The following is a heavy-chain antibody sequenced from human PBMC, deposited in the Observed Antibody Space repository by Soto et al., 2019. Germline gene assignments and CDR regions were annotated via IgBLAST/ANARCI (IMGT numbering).Heavy chain of an antibody. V-gene: IGHV4-34*01. CDR3: ARDPLAYWASTSYYYLDV. Sequence: SETLSLTCGVYGGSFSGYYWNWIRQPPGKGLEWIGEIDHSGSSNFNPFLKSRVTISVDTSKNQFSLKLNSMTAADTAVYFCARDPLAYWASTSYYYLDVWGKGTTVTVSS. CDR2: IDHSGSS. D-gene: IGHD2-8*02. CDR1: GGSFSGYY. J-gene: IGHJ6*03.